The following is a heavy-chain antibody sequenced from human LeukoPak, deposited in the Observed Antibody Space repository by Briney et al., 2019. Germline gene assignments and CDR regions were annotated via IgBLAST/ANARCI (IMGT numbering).Heavy chain of an antibody. Sequence: GGSLRLSCAASGFTFSSYSMNWVRQAPGKGLEWVSYISSSSSYIYYADSVKGRFTIYRDNAKSSLYLQMDRVRAEDTAVYYCERDIDEGLFDYWGQGTLVTVSS. CDR3: ERDIDEGLFDY. CDR2: ISSSSSYI. D-gene: IGHD3-16*02. CDR1: GFTFSSYS. J-gene: IGHJ4*02. V-gene: IGHV3-21*01.